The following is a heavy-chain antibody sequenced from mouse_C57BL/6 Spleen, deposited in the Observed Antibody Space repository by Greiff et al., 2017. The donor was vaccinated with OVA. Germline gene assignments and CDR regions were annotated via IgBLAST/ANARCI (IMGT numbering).Heavy chain of an antibody. CDR2: IWGDGST. V-gene: IGHV2-3*01. J-gene: IGHJ4*01. Sequence: VQLKESGPGLVAPSQSLSITCTVSGFSLTSYGVSWVRQPPGKGLEWLGVIWGDGSTNYHSALISRLSISKDNSKSQVFLKLNSRQTDDTATYYCAKGGDYYGIHAMDYWGQGTSVTVSS. CDR3: AKGGDYYGIHAMDY. D-gene: IGHD1-1*01. CDR1: GFSLTSYG.